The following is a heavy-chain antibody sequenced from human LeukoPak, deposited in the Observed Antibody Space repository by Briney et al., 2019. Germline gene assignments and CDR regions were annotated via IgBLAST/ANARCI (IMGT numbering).Heavy chain of an antibody. CDR1: GGSLSSNSNY. CDR2: ISYGGST. J-gene: IGHJ4*02. D-gene: IGHD2-21*01. CDR3: ARQALWFFDH. V-gene: IGHV4-39*01. Sequence: SETLSLTCTVSGGSLSSNSNYWAWIRQPPGRGLEWIGSISYGGSTYYSPSLESRVTISVDTSKNRFSLRLSSVTAADTAVYYCARQALWFFDHWGQGTLVTVSS.